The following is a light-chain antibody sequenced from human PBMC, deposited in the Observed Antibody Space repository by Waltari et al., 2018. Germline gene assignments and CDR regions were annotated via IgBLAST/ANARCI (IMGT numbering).Light chain of an antibody. V-gene: IGKV3-11*01. CDR2: DAS. Sequence: EIELTQSPATLSLSPGESATLSCRASQSVSSYLAWYQQKPGQAPRLLIYDASNRATGIPARFVGSGSGTDFTLTISSLEPEDFAVYYCQERSNWPGGSFGGGTKVEIK. J-gene: IGKJ4*01. CDR3: QERSNWPGGS. CDR1: QSVSSY.